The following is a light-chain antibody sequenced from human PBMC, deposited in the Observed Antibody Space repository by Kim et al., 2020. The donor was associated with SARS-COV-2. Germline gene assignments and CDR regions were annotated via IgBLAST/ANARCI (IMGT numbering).Light chain of an antibody. J-gene: IGLJ3*02. Sequence: SYELTQPPSVSVAPGRTATMTCGGSNIGSKTVQWYQQKPGQAPVLVIYYNTDRPSGIPERFSGSNTGNTATLTISRVEAGDEADFYCQVWDRSSDPAGVLGGGTQLTVL. CDR1: NIGSKT. V-gene: IGLV3-21*04. CDR3: QVWDRSSDPAGV. CDR2: YNT.